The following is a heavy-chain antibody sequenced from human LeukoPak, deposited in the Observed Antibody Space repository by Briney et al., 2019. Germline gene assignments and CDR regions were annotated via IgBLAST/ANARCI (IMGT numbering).Heavy chain of an antibody. Sequence: SETLSLTCTVSGGSISSSSYYWGWIRQPPGKGLEWIGSIYHSGSTHYNPSLKSRVTISIITSKNQFSLKLRSVTATDTALYYCARRIAVTGSFDYWGQGTLVTVSA. CDR3: ARRIAVTGSFDY. D-gene: IGHD6-19*01. CDR2: IYHSGST. CDR1: GGSISSSSYY. V-gene: IGHV4-39*07. J-gene: IGHJ4*02.